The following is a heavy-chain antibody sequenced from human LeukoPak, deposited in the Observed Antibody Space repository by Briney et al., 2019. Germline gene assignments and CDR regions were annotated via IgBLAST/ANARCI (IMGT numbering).Heavy chain of an antibody. D-gene: IGHD3-22*01. V-gene: IGHV3-49*03. J-gene: IGHJ3*02. CDR1: GFTFGDYA. Sequence: GGSLRLSCTASGFTFGDYAMSWFRQAPGKGLEWVGFIRSKAYGGTTEYAASVKGRFTISRDDSKSIAYLQMNSLKTEDTAVYYCTSALNYDSSGYPAFDIWGQGTMVTVSS. CDR3: TSALNYDSSGYPAFDI. CDR2: IRSKAYGGTT.